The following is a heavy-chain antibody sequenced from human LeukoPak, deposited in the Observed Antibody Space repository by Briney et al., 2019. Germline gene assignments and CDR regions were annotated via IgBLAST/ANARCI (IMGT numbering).Heavy chain of an antibody. J-gene: IGHJ4*02. CDR2: ISASGGLT. CDR3: ASTFYGDSPPY. V-gene: IGHV3-23*01. D-gene: IGHD4-17*01. Sequence: GGSLRLSCGVSGFIFNSYAMSWVRQAPGKGLEWVSSISASGGLTYHADSVKGRFTISRDNSKNTLYLQMNSLRAEDTAVYYCASTFYGDSPPYWGQGTLVTVSS. CDR1: GFIFNSYA.